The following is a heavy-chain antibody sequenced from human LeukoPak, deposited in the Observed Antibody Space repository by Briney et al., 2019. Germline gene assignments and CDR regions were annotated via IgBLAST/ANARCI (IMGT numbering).Heavy chain of an antibody. CDR1: GFTFSDYY. Sequence: MAGGSLRLSCAASGFTFSDYYMSWIRQAPGKGLEWVSYISSSGSTIYYADSVKGRFTISRDNAKNSLYLQMNSLRTEDTAVYYCASSSSWSDYYYYYMDVWGKGTTVTVSS. CDR2: ISSSGSTI. CDR3: ASSSSWSDYYYYYMDV. D-gene: IGHD6-13*01. V-gene: IGHV3-11*04. J-gene: IGHJ6*03.